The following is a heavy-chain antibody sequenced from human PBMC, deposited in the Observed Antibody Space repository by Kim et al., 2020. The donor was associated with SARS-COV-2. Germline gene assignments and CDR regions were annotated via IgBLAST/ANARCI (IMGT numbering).Heavy chain of an antibody. D-gene: IGHD6-19*01. Sequence: SQTLSLTCAISGDSVSSISAAWNWIRQSPSRGLEWLGRTYYRSKWYNEYALSVKSRITINPDTSKNQFSLQLKSVTPEDTAVYYCVGGGGWNTWGQGTLVTVSS. V-gene: IGHV6-1*01. CDR1: GDSVSSISAA. CDR3: VGGGGWNT. J-gene: IGHJ5*02. CDR2: TYYRSKWYN.